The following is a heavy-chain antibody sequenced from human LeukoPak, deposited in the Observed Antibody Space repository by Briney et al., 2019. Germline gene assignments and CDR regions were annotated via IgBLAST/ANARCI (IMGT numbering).Heavy chain of an antibody. CDR1: GGSISSSSYS. CDR3: ATLLKGGSPNWFDP. D-gene: IGHD1-26*01. Sequence: SETLSLTCTVSGGSISSSSYSWGWIRQPPGKGLEWIGSIYYSGSTYYNPSLKSRVTISVDTSKNQFSLKLSSVTAADTAVYYCATLLKGGSPNWFDPWGQGTLVTVSS. V-gene: IGHV4-39*01. CDR2: IYYSGST. J-gene: IGHJ5*02.